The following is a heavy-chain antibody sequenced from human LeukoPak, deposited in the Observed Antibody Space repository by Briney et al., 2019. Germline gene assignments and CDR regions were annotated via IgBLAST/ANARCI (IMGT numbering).Heavy chain of an antibody. CDR3: AGDHSSYRYGMDV. CDR1: GFTFSSYG. D-gene: IGHD1-26*01. Sequence: GGSLRLSCAASGFTFSSYGMHWVRQAPGKGLEWVAVISYDGSNKYYADSVKGRFTISRDNSKNTLYLQMNSLRAEDTAVYYCAGDHSSYRYGMDVWGQGTTVTVSS. J-gene: IGHJ6*02. V-gene: IGHV3-30*03. CDR2: ISYDGSNK.